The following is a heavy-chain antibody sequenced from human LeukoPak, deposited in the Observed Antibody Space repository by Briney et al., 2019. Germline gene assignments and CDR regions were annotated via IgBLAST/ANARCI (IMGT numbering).Heavy chain of an antibody. J-gene: IGHJ6*02. Sequence: PGGSLRLSCAASGFTFSDYFMTRIRQAPGKGLEWVSYISSSSSNTNYADSVKGRFTISRDNAKNSLSLQMNSLRAEDTAVYYCAKDSEGPLRYFDWYYYYYGMDVWGQGTTVTVSS. CDR3: AKDSEGPLRYFDWYYYYYGMDV. D-gene: IGHD3-9*01. CDR1: GFTFSDYF. CDR2: ISSSSSNT. V-gene: IGHV3-11*06.